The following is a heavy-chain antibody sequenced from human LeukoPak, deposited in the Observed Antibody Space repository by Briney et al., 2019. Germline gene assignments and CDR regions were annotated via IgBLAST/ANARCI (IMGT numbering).Heavy chain of an antibody. D-gene: IGHD6-13*01. Sequence: ASVTVSCKASGYTFTSYVMHWVRQAPGQRLEWMGWINAGNGNTKYSQKFQGRVTITRDTSASTAYMELSSLRSEDTAVYYCARAVMAAAGIRYWGQGTLVTVSS. CDR2: INAGNGNT. J-gene: IGHJ4*02. V-gene: IGHV1-3*01. CDR1: GYTFTSYV. CDR3: ARAVMAAAGIRY.